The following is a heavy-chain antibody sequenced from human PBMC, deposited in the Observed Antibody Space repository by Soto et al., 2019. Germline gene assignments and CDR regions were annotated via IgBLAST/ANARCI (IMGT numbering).Heavy chain of an antibody. CDR1: GFTFSSYG. CDR3: ARDRWVFYGGNQPDAFDI. CDR2: IWYDGSNK. Sequence: QVQLVESGGGVVQPGRSLRLSCAASGFTFSSYGMHWVRQAPGKGLEWVAVIWYDGSNKYYADSVKGRFTISRDNSKNTLYLQMNSLRAEDTAVYYCARDRWVFYGGNQPDAFDIWGQGTMVTVSS. V-gene: IGHV3-33*01. D-gene: IGHD4-17*01. J-gene: IGHJ3*02.